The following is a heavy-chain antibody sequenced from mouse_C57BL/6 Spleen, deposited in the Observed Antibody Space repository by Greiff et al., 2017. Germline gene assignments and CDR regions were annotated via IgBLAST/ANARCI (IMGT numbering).Heavy chain of an antibody. CDR3: VRHDGYDDFFMDY. J-gene: IGHJ4*01. CDR2: IRSKSNNYAT. CDR1: GFSFNTYA. Sequence: EVQLVESGGGLVQPKGSLKLSCAASGFSFNTYAMNWVRQAPGKGLEWVARIRSKSNNYATYYADSVKDRFTISRDDSESMLYLQMNNLKTEDTAMYYCVRHDGYDDFFMDYWGQGTSVTVSS. V-gene: IGHV10-1*01. D-gene: IGHD2-2*01.